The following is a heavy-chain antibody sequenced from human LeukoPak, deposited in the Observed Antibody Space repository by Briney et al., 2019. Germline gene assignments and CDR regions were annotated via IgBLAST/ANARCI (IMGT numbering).Heavy chain of an antibody. CDR3: ARRAKGATYFDH. Sequence: SETLSLTCTVSGGSISSGSYYWRWIRQPAGKGLEWIGRIYTSGSTNYNPSLKSRITISVDTSKNQFSLKVTSVTAADTAVYYCARRAKGATYFDHWGQGTLVTVSS. V-gene: IGHV4-61*02. CDR2: IYTSGST. J-gene: IGHJ4*02. CDR1: GGSISSGSYY. D-gene: IGHD1-26*01.